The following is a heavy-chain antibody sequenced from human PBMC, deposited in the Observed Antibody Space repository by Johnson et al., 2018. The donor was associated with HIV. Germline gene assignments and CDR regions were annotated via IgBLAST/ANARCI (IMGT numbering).Heavy chain of an antibody. J-gene: IGHJ3*02. V-gene: IGHV3-15*05. CDR2: IKSKTDGGTT. D-gene: IGHD1-26*01. CDR3: AKDRAMRQWEWDAFDI. CDR1: GFTFNNAW. Sequence: VQPVESGGGLVQPGGSLRLSCAASGFTFNNAWMSWVRQAPGKGLEWVGRIKSKTDGGTTDYAAPVKDRFTISRDDSKNTLYLQMNSLRAEDTALYYCAKDRAMRQWEWDAFDIWGQGTMVTVSS.